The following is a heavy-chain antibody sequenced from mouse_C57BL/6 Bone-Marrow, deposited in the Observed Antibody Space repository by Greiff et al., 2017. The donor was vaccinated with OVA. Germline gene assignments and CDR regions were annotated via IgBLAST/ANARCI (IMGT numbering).Heavy chain of an antibody. CDR2: INPSSGYT. CDR3: ARARSYWYFDV. V-gene: IGHV1-4*01. CDR1: GYTFTSYT. J-gene: IGHJ1*03. Sequence: VQLQQSGAELARPGASVKMSCKASGYTFTSYTMHWVKQRPGQGLEWIGYINPSSGYTKYNQKFKDKATLTADKSSSTGYMQLSSLTSEDSAVYYCARARSYWYFDVWGTGTTVTVSS.